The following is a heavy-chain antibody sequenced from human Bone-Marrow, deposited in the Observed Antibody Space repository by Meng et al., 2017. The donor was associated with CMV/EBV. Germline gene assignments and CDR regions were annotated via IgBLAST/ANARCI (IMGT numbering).Heavy chain of an antibody. CDR3: VRDGHSWNFDY. J-gene: IGHJ4*02. CDR2: IKGDGSHT. CDR1: GFTFSDYW. V-gene: IGHV3-74*01. Sequence: GGSLRLSCTASGFTFSDYWMHWVRQTPGKGLLWVSRIKGDGSHTIYGDSVKGRFTISRDNPKNTLYLQMNTLRVEDTAVYYCVRDGHSWNFDYWGQGSLVTVSS. D-gene: IGHD6-13*01.